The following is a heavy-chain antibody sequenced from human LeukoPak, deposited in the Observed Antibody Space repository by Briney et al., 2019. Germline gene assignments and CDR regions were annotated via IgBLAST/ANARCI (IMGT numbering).Heavy chain of an antibody. Sequence: SETLSLTCAVSGGSISSSNWWSWVRQPPGKGLEWIGEIYHSGSTNYNPSLKSRVTISVDKSKNQFSLKLSSVTAADTAVYYCARVSVTTSLGDAFDIWGQGTMVTVSS. CDR3: ARVSVTTSLGDAFDI. V-gene: IGHV4-4*02. CDR1: GGSISSSNW. J-gene: IGHJ3*02. D-gene: IGHD4-17*01. CDR2: IYHSGST.